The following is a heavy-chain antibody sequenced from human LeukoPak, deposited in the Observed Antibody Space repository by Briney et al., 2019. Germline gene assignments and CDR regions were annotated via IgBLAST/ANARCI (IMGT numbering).Heavy chain of an antibody. Sequence: SETLSLTCTVSGVSVSSHYWSWIRQPPGKGLEWIRYIYYSGNTNYNPSLKSRVTISADTSKNQFSLRLSSVSAADTAVYYCARDRKVEMATTRYYYYYYGMDVWGQGTTVTVSS. D-gene: IGHD5-24*01. CDR2: IYYSGNT. CDR3: ARDRKVEMATTRYYYYYYGMDV. J-gene: IGHJ6*01. CDR1: GVSVSSHY. V-gene: IGHV4-59*02.